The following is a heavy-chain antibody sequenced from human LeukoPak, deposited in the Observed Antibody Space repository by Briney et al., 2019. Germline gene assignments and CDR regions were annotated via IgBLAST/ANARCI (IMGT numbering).Heavy chain of an antibody. CDR1: GGSVSSGNYY. CDR2: IYCTGST. CDR3: ARVVLYYGSGSRAFET. V-gene: IGHV4-61*01. J-gene: IGHJ3*02. Sequence: SETLSLTCTVSGGSVSSGNYYWSWIRQPPGKGLEWIGYIYCTGSTNYNPSLKSRITISLDTSKTQFSLHLSSVTAADTAVYYCARVVLYYGSGSRAFETWGQGTMVTVSS. D-gene: IGHD3-10*01.